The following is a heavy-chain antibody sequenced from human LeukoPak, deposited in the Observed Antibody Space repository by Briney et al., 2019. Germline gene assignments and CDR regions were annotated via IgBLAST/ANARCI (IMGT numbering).Heavy chain of an antibody. J-gene: IGHJ5*02. Sequence: PSETLSLTCTVSGGSISSYYWSWIRQPPGKGLEGIGYIYYSGSTNYNPSLKSRVTISVDTSKNQFSLKLSSVTAADTAVYYCASRGPYYDSSGPGWFDPWGQGTLVTVSS. V-gene: IGHV4-59*01. CDR1: GGSISSYY. D-gene: IGHD3-22*01. CDR3: ASRGPYYDSSGPGWFDP. CDR2: IYYSGST.